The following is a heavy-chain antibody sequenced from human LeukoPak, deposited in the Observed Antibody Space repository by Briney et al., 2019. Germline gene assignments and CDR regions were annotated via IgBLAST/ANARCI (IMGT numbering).Heavy chain of an antibody. D-gene: IGHD4-17*01. CDR2: IYYSGST. J-gene: IGHJ5*02. CDR3: ARLGTTVTTAWFDP. V-gene: IGHV4-59*08. Sequence: SETLSLTCTVSGGSISSYYWSWIRQPPGKGLEWIGYIYYSGSTYYNPSLKSRVTISVDTSKNQFSLKLSSVTAADTAVYYCARLGTTVTTAWFDPWGQGTLVTVSS. CDR1: GGSISSYY.